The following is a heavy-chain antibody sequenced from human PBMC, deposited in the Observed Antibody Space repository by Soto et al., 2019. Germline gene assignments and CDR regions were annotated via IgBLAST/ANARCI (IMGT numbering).Heavy chain of an antibody. Sequence: AASVKVSCKASGYTFTSYYMHWVRQAPGQGLEWMGIINPSGGSTSYAQKFQGRVTMTRDTSTSTVYMELSSLRSEDTAVYYCARDRGNIAVAGTGFDPWGQGTLVTVSS. V-gene: IGHV1-46*01. D-gene: IGHD6-19*01. J-gene: IGHJ5*02. CDR3: ARDRGNIAVAGTGFDP. CDR1: GYTFTSYY. CDR2: INPSGGST.